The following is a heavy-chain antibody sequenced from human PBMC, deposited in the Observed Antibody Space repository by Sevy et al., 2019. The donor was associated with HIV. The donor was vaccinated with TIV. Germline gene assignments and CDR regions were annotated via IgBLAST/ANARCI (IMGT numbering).Heavy chain of an antibody. J-gene: IGHJ4*02. Sequence: GGSRRLSCAASGFSFSSYGMHWVRQAPGKGLEWMSYIQYDGSNKDYADSVKGRFTISRDNSKNTLYLQMNSLRVEDTAVFYCVKEGGDDGGDHWGQGTLVTVSS. CDR1: GFSFSSYG. CDR2: IQYDGSNK. CDR3: VKEGGDDGGDH. D-gene: IGHD3-10*01. V-gene: IGHV3-30*02.